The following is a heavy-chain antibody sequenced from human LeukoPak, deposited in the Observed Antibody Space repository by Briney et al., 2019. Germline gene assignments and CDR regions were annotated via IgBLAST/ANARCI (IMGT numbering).Heavy chain of an antibody. CDR1: GFAFSRYA. V-gene: IGHV3-23*01. Sequence: GGSLRLSCAASGFAFSRYAMNWVRQAPGKGLEWVSGISGSAGSTYYADSVKGRFSISRDNYKNTLYLQMNSLRVEDTAVYYCAKSRGYSAYDFPDYWGQGTLVTVSS. J-gene: IGHJ4*02. D-gene: IGHD5-12*01. CDR2: ISGSAGST. CDR3: AKSRGYSAYDFPDY.